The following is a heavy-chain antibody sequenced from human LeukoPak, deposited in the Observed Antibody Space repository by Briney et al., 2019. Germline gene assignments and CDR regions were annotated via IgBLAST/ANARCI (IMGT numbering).Heavy chain of an antibody. CDR2: IRSKAYGGTT. CDR1: GFTFGDYA. CDR3: TRFPGYCSGGSCFKFDY. J-gene: IGHJ4*02. V-gene: IGHV3-49*03. D-gene: IGHD2-15*01. Sequence: PGGSLRLSCTASGFTFGDYAMSWFRQAPGKGLEWVGFIRSKAYGGTTEYAASVKGRFTISRDDSKSIAYLQMNSLKTEDTDVYYCTRFPGYCSGGSCFKFDYWGQGTLVTVSS.